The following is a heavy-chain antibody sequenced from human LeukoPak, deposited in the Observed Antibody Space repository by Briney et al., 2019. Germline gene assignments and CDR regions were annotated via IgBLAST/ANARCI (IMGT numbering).Heavy chain of an antibody. J-gene: IGHJ4*02. CDR1: GFDFGTYA. CDR2: IGGSGDNT. CDR3: AKGSYYDSSGSFYFDY. Sequence: HPGGSLRLSCVASGFDFGTYAMSWVRQAPGKGLEWVSGIGGSGDNTYHADSVKGRFTISRDNSKNTLYVQVNSLGTEDTAAYYCAKGSYYDSSGSFYFDYWGQGTLVTVSS. D-gene: IGHD3-22*01. V-gene: IGHV3-23*01.